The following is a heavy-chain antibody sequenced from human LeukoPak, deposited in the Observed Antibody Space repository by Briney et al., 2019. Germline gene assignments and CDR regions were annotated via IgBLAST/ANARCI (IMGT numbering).Heavy chain of an antibody. CDR3: ARDQGRIPASFDPLDY. CDR2: ISSRSSFI. CDR1: GFTFSSYA. D-gene: IGHD3-9*01. Sequence: GGSLRLSCAASGFTFSSYAMSWVRQAPGKGLKWVSSISSRSSFIYSADSLKGRFTISRDNAKNSLYLQMNSLRAEDTAVYYCARDQGRIPASFDPLDYWGQGTLVTVSS. V-gene: IGHV3-21*01. J-gene: IGHJ4*02.